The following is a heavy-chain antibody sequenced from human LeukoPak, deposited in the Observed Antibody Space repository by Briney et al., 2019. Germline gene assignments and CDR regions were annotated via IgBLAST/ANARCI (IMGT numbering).Heavy chain of an antibody. Sequence: SETLSLTCTVSGGSISNYFLSWVRQPAGKALEWIGRLYTSGSTNYNPSLKSRVTMSLDTSMTQFSLKLNSVTAADTAVYYCAGGGSPRIWGQGTMVTVSS. J-gene: IGHJ3*02. V-gene: IGHV4-4*07. CDR2: LYTSGST. CDR1: GGSISNYF. D-gene: IGHD1-26*01. CDR3: AGGGSPRI.